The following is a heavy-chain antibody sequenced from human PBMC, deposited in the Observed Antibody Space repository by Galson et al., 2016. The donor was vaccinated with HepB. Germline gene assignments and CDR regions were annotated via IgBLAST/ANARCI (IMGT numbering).Heavy chain of an antibody. CDR2: ISRGSGYI. J-gene: IGHJ4*02. CDR3: CVDTAMDYVFDY. D-gene: IGHD5-18*01. CDR1: GFTFSSYN. V-gene: IGHV3-21*01. Sequence: SLRLSCAASGFTFSSYNMNWVRQAPGKGLEWVSSISRGSGYIYYADSVKGRFTISRDIAKSSLYLQMNSLRAEDTAVYYCCVDTAMDYVFDYWGQGTLVTVSS.